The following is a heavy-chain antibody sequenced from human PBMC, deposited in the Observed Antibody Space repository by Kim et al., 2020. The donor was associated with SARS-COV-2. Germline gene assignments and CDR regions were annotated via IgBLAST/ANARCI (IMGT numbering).Heavy chain of an antibody. V-gene: IGHV4-39*01. CDR2: IYYSGST. CDR1: GGSISSSSYY. D-gene: IGHD4-17*01. J-gene: IGHJ3*02. CDR3: ARRTTVTGWDDAFDI. Sequence: SETLSLTCTVSGGSISSSSYYWGWIRQPPGKGLEWIGSIYYSGSTYYNPSLKSRVTISVDTSKNQFSLKLSSVTAADTAVYYCARRTTVTGWDDAFDIWGQGTMVTVSS.